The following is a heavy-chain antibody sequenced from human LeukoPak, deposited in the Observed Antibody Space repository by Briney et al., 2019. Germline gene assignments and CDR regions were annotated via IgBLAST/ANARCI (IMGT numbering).Heavy chain of an antibody. CDR3: ARVPRLGYSYGYIGYDY. D-gene: IGHD5-18*01. Sequence: ASVNVSCKASGYTFTRYGISWVRQAPGQGLEWMGWISAYNGNTNYAQKLQGRVTMTTDTSTSTAYMELRSLRSDDTAVYYCARVPRLGYSYGYIGYDYWGQGTLVTVSS. J-gene: IGHJ4*02. V-gene: IGHV1-18*01. CDR1: GYTFTRYG. CDR2: ISAYNGNT.